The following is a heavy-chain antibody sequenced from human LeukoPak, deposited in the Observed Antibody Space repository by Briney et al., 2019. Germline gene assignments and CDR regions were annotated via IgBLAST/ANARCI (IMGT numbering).Heavy chain of an antibody. CDR3: ASTPIYYDSMDPDY. CDR1: GFTFSSYA. D-gene: IGHD3-22*01. J-gene: IGHJ4*02. Sequence: GGSLRLSCAASGFTFSSYAMSWVRQAPGKGLEWVSAISGSGGSTYYADSVKGRFTISRDNAKNSLYLQMNSLRAEDTAVYYCASTPIYYDSMDPDYWGQGTLVTVSS. V-gene: IGHV3-23*01. CDR2: ISGSGGST.